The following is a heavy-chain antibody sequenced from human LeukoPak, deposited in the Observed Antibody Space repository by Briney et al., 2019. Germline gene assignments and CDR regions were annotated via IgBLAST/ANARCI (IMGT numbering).Heavy chain of an antibody. J-gene: IGHJ4*02. D-gene: IGHD5-24*01. V-gene: IGHV4-59*08. Sequence: SETLSLTCTVSGGSISNYYWSWIRQPPGKGLEWIGYIYYSGSTNYNPSLKSRVTISVDTSKNQFSLKLSSVTAADTAVYYCARLSRGYNFDYWGQGTLVTVSS. CDR3: ARLSRGYNFDY. CDR2: IYYSGST. CDR1: GGSISNYY.